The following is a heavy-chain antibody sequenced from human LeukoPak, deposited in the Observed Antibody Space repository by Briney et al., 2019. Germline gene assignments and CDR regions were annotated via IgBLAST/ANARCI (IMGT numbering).Heavy chain of an antibody. V-gene: IGHV1-69*13. CDR3: ARAKTATIVVVTAILDI. Sequence: SVKVSCKASGGTFSSYAISWVRQAPGQGLEWMGEIIPIFGTANYAQKFQGRVTITADESTSTAYMELSSLRSEDTAVYYCARAKTATIVVVTAILDIWGQGTMVTVSS. J-gene: IGHJ3*02. CDR2: IIPIFGTA. CDR1: GGTFSSYA. D-gene: IGHD2-21*02.